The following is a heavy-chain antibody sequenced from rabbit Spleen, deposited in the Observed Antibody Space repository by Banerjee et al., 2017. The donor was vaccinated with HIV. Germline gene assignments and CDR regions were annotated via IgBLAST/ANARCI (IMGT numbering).Heavy chain of an antibody. Sequence: QEQLVESGGGLVQPGGSLTLTCKASGFSFSDRDVMCWVRQAPAKGLEWIGCINTATGKDVYANWAKGRFTISTTSSTTVTLQMTSLTVADTATYFCARGGEGGYGYLDLWGPGTLVTVS. V-gene: IGHV1S45*01. CDR3: ARGGEGGYGYLDL. CDR2: INTATGKD. D-gene: IGHD5-1*01. J-gene: IGHJ4*01. CDR1: GFSFSDRDV.